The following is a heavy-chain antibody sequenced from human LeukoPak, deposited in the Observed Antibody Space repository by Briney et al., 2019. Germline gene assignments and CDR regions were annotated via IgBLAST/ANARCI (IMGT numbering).Heavy chain of an antibody. CDR3: ARDSYDFWSGYYTFDY. V-gene: IGHV4-4*07. CDR1: GDSLSIYY. CDR2: IYTSGST. J-gene: IGHJ4*02. Sequence: SGTLSLTCAVSGDSLSIYYWSWIRQPAGKGLEWIGRIYTSGSTNYNPSLKSRITMSVGTSKNQFSLKLSSVTAADTAVHYCARDSYDFWSGYYTFDYWGQGTLVTVSS. D-gene: IGHD3-3*01.